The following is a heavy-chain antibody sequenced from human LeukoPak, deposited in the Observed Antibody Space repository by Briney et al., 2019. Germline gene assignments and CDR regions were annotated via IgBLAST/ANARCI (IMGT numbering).Heavy chain of an antibody. J-gene: IGHJ4*02. CDR3: ARDGYVATGFDY. V-gene: IGHV4-61*02. Sequence: SETLSLTCTVSGGSISSGSYYWSLIRQPAGKGLEWIGRIYTSGSTNYNPSLKSRVTISVDTSKNQFSLKLSSVTAADTAVYYCARDGYVATGFDYWGQGTLVTVSS. D-gene: IGHD1-14*01. CDR1: GGSISSGSYY. CDR2: IYTSGST.